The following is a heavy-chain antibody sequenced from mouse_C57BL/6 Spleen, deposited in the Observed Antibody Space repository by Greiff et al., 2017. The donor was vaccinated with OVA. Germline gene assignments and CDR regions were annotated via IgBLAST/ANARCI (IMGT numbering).Heavy chain of an antibody. CDR2: IYPGDGDT. CDR3: ARYGQLRPSDY. V-gene: IGHV1-82*01. CDR1: GYAFSSSW. D-gene: IGHD3-2*02. J-gene: IGHJ4*01. Sequence: VKLVESGPELVKPGASVKISCKASGYAFSSSWMNWVKQRPGKGLEWIGRIYPGDGDTNYNGKFKGKATLTADKSSSTAYMQLSSLTSEDSAVYFCARYGQLRPSDYWGQGTSVTVSS.